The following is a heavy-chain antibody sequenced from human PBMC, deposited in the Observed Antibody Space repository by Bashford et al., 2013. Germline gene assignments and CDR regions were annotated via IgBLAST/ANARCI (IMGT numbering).Heavy chain of an antibody. J-gene: IGHJ4*02. CDR3: GRVSSSWFSGGIGY. D-gene: IGHD6-13*01. CDR2: LLQWEH. V-gene: IGHV4-59*01. Sequence: SETLSLTCTVSGGSISSYYWSWIRQPQEGTGVDWVYLLQWEHRLQPSLKNRVSISIDTSKNQFSLKLSSVTAADTAVYYCGRVSSSWFSGGIGYWGQGILVTVSS. CDR1: GGSISSYY.